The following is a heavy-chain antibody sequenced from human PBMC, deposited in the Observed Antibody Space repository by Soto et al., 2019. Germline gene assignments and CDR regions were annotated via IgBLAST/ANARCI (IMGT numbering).Heavy chain of an antibody. CDR1: GFTFSSYG. D-gene: IGHD4-17*01. CDR2: IWYDGSNK. Sequence: QVQLVESGGGVVQPGRSLRLSCAASGFTFSSYGMHWVRQAPGKGLEWVAVIWYDGSNKYYADSVKGRFTISRDHSKITLDLQMNSLGAEDTAVYYCARDSRSVATVTPRYFDYWGQGTLVTVSS. V-gene: IGHV3-33*01. J-gene: IGHJ4*02. CDR3: ARDSRSVATVTPRYFDY.